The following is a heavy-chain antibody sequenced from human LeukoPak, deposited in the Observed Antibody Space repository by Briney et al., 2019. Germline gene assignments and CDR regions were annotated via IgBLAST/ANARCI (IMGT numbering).Heavy chain of an antibody. Sequence: GGSLTLPCATSGSTFSGYAMNWVRQAPGTGLEWVSGISGSGITYYPNSVKGRFTISRDNSKNTLYLQMDSLRAEDKAVYYCAKGSGGSCYSGIDYWGQGTLVTVSS. D-gene: IGHD2-15*01. J-gene: IGHJ4*02. CDR3: AKGSGGSCYSGIDY. CDR1: GSTFSGYA. V-gene: IGHV3-23*01. CDR2: ISGSGIT.